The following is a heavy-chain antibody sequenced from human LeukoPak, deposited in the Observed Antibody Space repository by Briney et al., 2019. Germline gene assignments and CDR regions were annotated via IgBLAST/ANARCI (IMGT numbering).Heavy chain of an antibody. CDR1: GGSISSYY. V-gene: IGHV4-4*07. CDR3: ARAKDILTPTDASDI. J-gene: IGHJ3*02. D-gene: IGHD3-9*01. Sequence: SETLSLTCTVSGGSISSYYWSWIRQPAGKGLEWIGRIYTSGSTNYNPSLRSRVTISVDKSKSQFSLKLSSVTAADTAVYYCARAKDILTPTDASDIWGQGTMVTVSS. CDR2: IYTSGST.